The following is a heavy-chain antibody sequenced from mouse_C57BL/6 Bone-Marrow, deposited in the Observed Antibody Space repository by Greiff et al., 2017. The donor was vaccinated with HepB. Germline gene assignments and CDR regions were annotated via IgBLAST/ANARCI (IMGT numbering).Heavy chain of an antibody. CDR3: ARLVTTVVAPFAY. J-gene: IGHJ3*01. CDR1: GYTFTSYW. D-gene: IGHD1-1*01. Sequence: QVQLQQPGAELVRPGSSVKLSCKASGYTFTSYWMDWVKQRPGQGLEWIGNIYPSDSETHYNQKFKDKATLTVDKSSSTAYMQLSSLTSEDSAVYYCARLVTTVVAPFAYWGQGTLVTVSA. V-gene: IGHV1-61*01. CDR2: IYPSDSET.